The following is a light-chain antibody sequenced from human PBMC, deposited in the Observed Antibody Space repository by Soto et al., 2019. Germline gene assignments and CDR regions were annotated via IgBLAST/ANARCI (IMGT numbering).Light chain of an antibody. CDR1: QDINNY. V-gene: IGKV1-33*01. CDR2: DAS. J-gene: IGKJ4*01. Sequence: DIQMTQSPSSLSASVGDRVTITCQASQDINNYLNWYQQKPGKAPNFLIYDASNLETGVPSRFSGSGSGTDFTLTINSLQPEDVATYYCQQFDDLPLTFGGGTKVDIK. CDR3: QQFDDLPLT.